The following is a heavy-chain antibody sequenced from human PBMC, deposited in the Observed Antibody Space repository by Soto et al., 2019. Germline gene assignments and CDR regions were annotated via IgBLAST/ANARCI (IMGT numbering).Heavy chain of an antibody. CDR1: GGSISSYY. D-gene: IGHD5-12*01. CDR2: IYYSGST. CDR3: ARHGSGYDLLRGFYFDC. Sequence: PSETLSLTCTVSGGSISSYYWSWIRQPPGKGLEWIGYIYYSGSTNYNPSLKSRVTISVDTSKNQFSLKLSSVTAADTAVYYCARHGSGYDLLRGFYFDCWGQGTLVTVSS. V-gene: IGHV4-59*08. J-gene: IGHJ4*02.